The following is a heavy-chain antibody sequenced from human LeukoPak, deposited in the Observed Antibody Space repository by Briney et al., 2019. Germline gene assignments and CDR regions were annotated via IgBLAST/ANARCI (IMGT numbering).Heavy chain of an antibody. Sequence: PGGSLRLSCVASGFTFSSYSMSWVRQAPGKGLEWVANIKRDGSEKYYVDSVKGRFTISRDNAKNSLYLQMSSLRTEDTAVYYCARVGGSSWYGAFDIWGQGTMVTVSS. CDR2: IKRDGSEK. D-gene: IGHD6-13*01. J-gene: IGHJ3*02. V-gene: IGHV3-7*01. CDR3: ARVGGSSWYGAFDI. CDR1: GFTFSSYS.